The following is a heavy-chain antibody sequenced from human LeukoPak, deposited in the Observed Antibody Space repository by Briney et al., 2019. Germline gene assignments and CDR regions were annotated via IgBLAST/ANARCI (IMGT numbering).Heavy chain of an antibody. V-gene: IGHV4-59*01. CDR3: AMAVVPAAWDAFDI. D-gene: IGHD2-2*01. CDR1: GGSISSYY. J-gene: IGHJ3*02. Sequence: PSETLSLTCTVSGGSISSYYWSWIRQPPGKGLEWIGYIYYSGNTNYNPSLKSRVTISVDTSKNQFSLKLSSVTAADTAVYYCAMAVVPAAWDAFDIWGQGTMVTVSS. CDR2: IYYSGNT.